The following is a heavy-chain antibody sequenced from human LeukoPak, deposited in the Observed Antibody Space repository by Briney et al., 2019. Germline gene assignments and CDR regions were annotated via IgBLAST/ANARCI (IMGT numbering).Heavy chain of an antibody. D-gene: IGHD1-14*01. CDR2: ISLSGSI. V-gene: IGHV4-4*02. CDR1: GDSISRSYW. CDR3: ASRWVLPGEPY. J-gene: IGHJ4*02. Sequence: SGTLSLTCAVSGDSISRSYWWTWVRQPPGKGLEWIGEISLSGSINYNSSLKSRVTISLDKSNNQFSLKLSSVTAADTAVYYCASRWVLPGEPYWGQGTLVTFSS.